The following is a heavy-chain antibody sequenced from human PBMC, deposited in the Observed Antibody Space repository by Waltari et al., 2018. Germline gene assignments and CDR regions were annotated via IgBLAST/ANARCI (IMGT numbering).Heavy chain of an antibody. J-gene: IGHJ4*02. CDR2: IIPIFGTS. V-gene: IGHV1-69*12. D-gene: IGHD2-15*01. CDR1: GGTFSSYA. Sequence: QVQLVQSGAEVKKPGSSVKVSCKASGGTFSSYAISWVRQAPGQGLEWMGGIIPIFGTSNYAQKFQGRVTITADESTSTAYMELGSLRSEDTAVYYCARGMGYCSGGSCYSLEYDYWGQGTLVTVSS. CDR3: ARGMGYCSGGSCYSLEYDY.